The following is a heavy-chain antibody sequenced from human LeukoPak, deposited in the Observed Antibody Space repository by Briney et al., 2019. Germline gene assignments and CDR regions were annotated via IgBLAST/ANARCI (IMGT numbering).Heavy chain of an antibody. CDR2: ISSSSSTI. D-gene: IGHD3-16*01. CDR1: GFTVSSNY. Sequence: GGSLRLSCAASGFTVSSNYMSWVRQAPGKGLEWVSYISSSSSTIYYADSVKGRFTISRDNAKNSLYLQMNSLRAEDTAVYYCARDVRTGDDDAFDIWGQGTMVTVSS. CDR3: ARDVRTGDDDAFDI. V-gene: IGHV3-48*01. J-gene: IGHJ3*02.